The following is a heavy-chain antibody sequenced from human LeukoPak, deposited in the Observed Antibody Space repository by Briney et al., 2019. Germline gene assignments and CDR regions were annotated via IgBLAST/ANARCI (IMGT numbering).Heavy chain of an antibody. CDR2: IISRSSYI. V-gene: IGHV3-21*01. CDR3: ARDQGSGWWAY. D-gene: IGHD6-19*01. J-gene: IGHJ4*02. Sequence: GGSLRLSCAASGFTFSSHSXXXXRQAPGKGXXGVETIISRSSYIYYADSVKGRFTISRDNAKNSLYLQMNSLRAEDTAVYYCARDQGSGWWAYWGQGTLVTVSS. CDR1: GFTFSSHS.